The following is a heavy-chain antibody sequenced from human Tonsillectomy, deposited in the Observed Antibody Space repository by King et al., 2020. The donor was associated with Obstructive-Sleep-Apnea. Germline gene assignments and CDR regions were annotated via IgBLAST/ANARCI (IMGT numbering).Heavy chain of an antibody. CDR3: ARRTQGCSGRSCYSHYGMDV. Sequence: VQLVESGAEVKKPGESLKISCKGSGYSFTSYWIGWVRQMPGKGLEWMGIIYPGDSDTRYSPSFQGQVTISADNSISTAYLQWSSLTASDTAMYYCARRTQGCSGRSCYSHYGMDVWGQGTTVTVSS. CDR1: GYSFTSYW. D-gene: IGHD2-15*01. V-gene: IGHV5-51*01. J-gene: IGHJ6*02. CDR2: IYPGDSDT.